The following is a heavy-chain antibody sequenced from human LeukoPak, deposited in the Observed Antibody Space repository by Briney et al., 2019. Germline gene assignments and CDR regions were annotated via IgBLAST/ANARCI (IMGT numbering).Heavy chain of an antibody. J-gene: IGHJ4*02. CDR3: ARGGKWLALDY. CDR1: GGSFSGYY. D-gene: IGHD6-19*01. CDR2: INHSGST. V-gene: IGHV4-34*01. Sequence: PSETLSLTCAVYGGSFSGYYWSWIRQPPGKGLEWIGEINHSGSTNYNPSFKSRVTISVDTSKNQFSLKLSSVTAADTAVYYCARGGKWLALDYWGQGTLVTVSS.